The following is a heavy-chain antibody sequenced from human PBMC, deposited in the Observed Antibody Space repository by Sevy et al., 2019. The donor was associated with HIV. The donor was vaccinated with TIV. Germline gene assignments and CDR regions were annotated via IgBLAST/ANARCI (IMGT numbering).Heavy chain of an antibody. V-gene: IGHV3-7*01. CDR3: VRAIAADGSF. J-gene: IGHJ4*02. Sequence: GGSLRLSCVASAFTLNSYWMSWVRQAPGKGLEWVANIKQDGSVKYYVDSVKGRFTISRDNARNSLYLQMNSLRVEDTALYYCVRAIAADGSFWGQGTLVTVSS. D-gene: IGHD6-13*01. CDR2: IKQDGSVK. CDR1: AFTLNSYW.